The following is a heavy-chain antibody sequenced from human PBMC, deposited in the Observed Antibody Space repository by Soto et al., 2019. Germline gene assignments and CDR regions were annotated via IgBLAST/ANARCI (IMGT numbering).Heavy chain of an antibody. Sequence: ASETLSLTCTVSGGSVSSGSYYWSWIRQPPGKGLEWIGYIYYSGSTNYNPSLKSRVTISVDTSKNQFSLKLSSVTAADTAVYYCAVVVTAIQPFDYWGQGTLVTVSS. J-gene: IGHJ4*02. CDR2: IYYSGST. V-gene: IGHV4-61*01. CDR1: GGSVSSGSYY. D-gene: IGHD2-21*02. CDR3: AVVVTAIQPFDY.